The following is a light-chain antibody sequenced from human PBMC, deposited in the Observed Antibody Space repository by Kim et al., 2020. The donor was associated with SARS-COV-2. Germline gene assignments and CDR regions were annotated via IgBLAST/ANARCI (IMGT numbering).Light chain of an antibody. CDR1: SNTVGNQG. Sequence: PTSTLTCTGNSNTVGNQGASWLQQHPVHPPNLLSHRNNTRPSGISERLSASRSGNTASLTITGLQPEDEADYYCSVWDSCLSAWVFGGGTQLTVL. CDR3: SVWDSCLSAWV. V-gene: IGLV10-54*01. CDR2: RNN. J-gene: IGLJ3*02.